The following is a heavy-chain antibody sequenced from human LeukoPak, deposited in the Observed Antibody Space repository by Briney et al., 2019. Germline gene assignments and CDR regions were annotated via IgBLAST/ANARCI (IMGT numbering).Heavy chain of an antibody. J-gene: IGHJ5*02. CDR1: GGTFSSYA. D-gene: IGHD3-3*01. V-gene: IGHV1-69*04. Sequence: ASVKVSCKASGGTFSSYAISWVRQAPGQGLEWMGRIIPILGIANYAQKFQGRVTITADKSTSTAYMELSSLRSEDTAVYYCAREAITIFGVVIQRWFDPWGQGTLVTVSS. CDR2: IIPILGIA. CDR3: AREAITIFGVVIQRWFDP.